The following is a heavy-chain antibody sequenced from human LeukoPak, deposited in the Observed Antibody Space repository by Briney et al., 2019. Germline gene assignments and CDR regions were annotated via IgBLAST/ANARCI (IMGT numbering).Heavy chain of an antibody. V-gene: IGHV4-39*01. J-gene: IGHJ5*02. CDR3: ARGTRSLGIAAAGRGWFDP. CDR1: GGSFSSSDYY. Sequence: PSETLSLTCTVSGGSFSSSDYYWGWIRQPPGKGLEWIGSIYYSGTTYYNPSLKSRVTISVDTSKNQFSLRLSSVTAADTAVYYCARGTRSLGIAAAGRGWFDPWGQGTLVTVSS. D-gene: IGHD6-13*01. CDR2: IYYSGTT.